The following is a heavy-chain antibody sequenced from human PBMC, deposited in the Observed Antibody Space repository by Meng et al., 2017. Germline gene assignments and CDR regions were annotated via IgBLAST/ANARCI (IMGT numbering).Heavy chain of an antibody. CDR1: GFTFSSYA. CDR3: ARDRGKGYSYGYSFYYYYGMDV. J-gene: IGHJ6*02. D-gene: IGHD5-18*01. Sequence: GESLKISCAASGFTFSSYAMSWVRQAPGKGLEWVSAISGSGGSTYYADSVKGRFTISRDNSKNTLYLQMNSLRAEDTAVYYCARDRGKGYSYGYSFYYYYGMDVWGQGTTVTVSS. CDR2: ISGSGGST. V-gene: IGHV3-23*01.